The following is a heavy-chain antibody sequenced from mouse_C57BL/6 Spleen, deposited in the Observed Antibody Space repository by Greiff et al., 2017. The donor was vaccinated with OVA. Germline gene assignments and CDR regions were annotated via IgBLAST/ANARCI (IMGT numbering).Heavy chain of an antibody. CDR2: INYDGSST. CDR1: GFTFSDYY. Sequence: EVMLVESEGGLVQPGSSMKLSCTASGFTFSDYYMAWVRQVPEKGLEWVANINYDGSSTYYLDSLKSRFIISRDNAKNILYLQMSSLKSEDTATYYCAREFTVYFDYWGQGTTLTVSS. J-gene: IGHJ2*01. CDR3: AREFTVYFDY. V-gene: IGHV5-16*01. D-gene: IGHD1-1*01.